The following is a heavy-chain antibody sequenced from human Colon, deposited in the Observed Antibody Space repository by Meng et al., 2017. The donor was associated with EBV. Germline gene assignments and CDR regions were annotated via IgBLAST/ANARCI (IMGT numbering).Heavy chain of an antibody. CDR1: GPSISTSNW. Sequence: QVLVQESGEELVKPSGILSLTCAVSGPSISTSNWWSWIRQSPGEGLEWIGAIYHNGQTNYNPSLKSRVSMSVDESKNEFSLNLKSVTAADTAVYYCARDGGVTHIPWGQGVLVTVSS. D-gene: IGHD2-8*02. CDR3: ARDGGVTHIP. J-gene: IGHJ5*02. V-gene: IGHV4-4*02. CDR2: IYHNGQT.